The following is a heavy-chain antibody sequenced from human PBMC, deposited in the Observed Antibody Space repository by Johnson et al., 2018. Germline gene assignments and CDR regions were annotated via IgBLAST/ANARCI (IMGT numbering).Heavy chain of an antibody. Sequence: QVQLVQSGGGVVQPGRSLRLSCAASGFTFSSYDMHWVRQGPGKGLEGVAVISYDGSNKYYADSVTGRFTISRENSKNKLHMQMNSLRTEDTAVDYRAKDGQPPDLDAYYYYYMDVWGKGTTVIVSS. CDR2: ISYDGSNK. D-gene: IGHD3-3*01. CDR3: AKDGQPPDLDAYYYYYMDV. J-gene: IGHJ6*03. V-gene: IGHV3-30*18. CDR1: GFTFSSYD.